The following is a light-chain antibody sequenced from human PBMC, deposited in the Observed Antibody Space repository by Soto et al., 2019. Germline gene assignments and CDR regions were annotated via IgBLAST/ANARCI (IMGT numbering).Light chain of an antibody. V-gene: IGLV2-14*01. CDR3: SSYSISTAYL. J-gene: IGLJ1*01. CDR2: EGS. CDR1: SSDVGGYDY. Sequence: QSVLTQPASVSGSPGQSITISCTGTSSDVGGYDYVSWYQLHPGKAPKLMVFEGSKRPSGVSNRFSGSKSGNTASLTISGLQAEDEADYFCSSYSISTAYLFGTGTKVTVL.